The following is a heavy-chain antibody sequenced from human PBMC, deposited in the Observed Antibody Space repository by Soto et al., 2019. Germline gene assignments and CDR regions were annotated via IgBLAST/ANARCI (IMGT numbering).Heavy chain of an antibody. CDR1: GGSISSSNW. V-gene: IGHV4-4*02. J-gene: IGHJ4*02. Sequence: SETLSLTCAVSGGSISSSNWWSWVRQPPGKGLEWVGDIYHSGSTNYNPSLKSRVTISVDTSKNQFSLKLSSVTAADTAVYYCARVTSSWGLVSYFDYWGQGTLVTVS. CDR3: ARVTSSWGLVSYFDY. D-gene: IGHD6-13*01. CDR2: IYHSGST.